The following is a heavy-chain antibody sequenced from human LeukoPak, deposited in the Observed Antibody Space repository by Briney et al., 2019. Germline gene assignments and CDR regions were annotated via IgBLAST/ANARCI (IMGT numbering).Heavy chain of an antibody. V-gene: IGHV3-53*01. D-gene: IGHD4-17*01. CDR1: GFTFSSNY. CDR2: IYSGGST. Sequence: GGSLRLSCAASGFTFSSNYMSWVRQAPGKGLEWVSVIYSGGSTYYSDSVKGRFTISRDNSKNTLYLQMNSLRAEDTAVYYCARTFPGEYFDYWGQGTLVTVSS. CDR3: ARTFPGEYFDY. J-gene: IGHJ4*02.